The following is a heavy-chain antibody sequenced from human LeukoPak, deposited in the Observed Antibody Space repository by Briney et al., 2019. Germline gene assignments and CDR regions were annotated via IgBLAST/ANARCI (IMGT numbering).Heavy chain of an antibody. J-gene: IGHJ4*02. CDR3: ARDTRGFPFGY. D-gene: IGHD1-26*01. CDR1: GGSISDYY. V-gene: IGHV4-4*07. Sequence: SETLSLTCTVSGGSISDYYWSWIRQPAGKGLEWIGRMYTSGSTNYNPSLKSRVTMSVDPSKNQFSLTVTSVTAADTAVYYCARDTRGFPFGYLGQGILVTVSS. CDR2: MYTSGST.